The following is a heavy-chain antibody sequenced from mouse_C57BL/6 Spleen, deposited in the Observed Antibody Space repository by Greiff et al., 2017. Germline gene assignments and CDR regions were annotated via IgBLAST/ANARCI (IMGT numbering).Heavy chain of an antibody. J-gene: IGHJ4*01. CDR2: IYPGDGDT. CDR3: ANLRDYAMDY. V-gene: IGHV1-82*01. Sequence: VKLVESGPELVKPGASVKISCKASGYAFSSSWMNWVKQRPGKGLEWIGRIYPGDGDTNYNGKFKGKATLTADKSSSTAYMQLSSLTSEDSAVYFCANLRDYAMDYWGQGTSVTVSS. D-gene: IGHD1-1*01. CDR1: GYAFSSSW.